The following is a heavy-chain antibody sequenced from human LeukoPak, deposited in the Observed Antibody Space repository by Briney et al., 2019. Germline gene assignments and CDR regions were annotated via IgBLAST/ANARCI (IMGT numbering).Heavy chain of an antibody. Sequence: SGGSLRLSCAASGFTFSSYGMHWVRQAPGKGLEWVAVIWYDGSNKYYADSVKGRFTISRDNSKNTLYLQMNSLRAEDTAVYYCARDYDYGDYVSLAVWGQGTLVTVSS. V-gene: IGHV3-33*01. J-gene: IGHJ4*02. CDR2: IWYDGSNK. CDR1: GFTFSSYG. D-gene: IGHD4-17*01. CDR3: ARDYDYGDYVSLAV.